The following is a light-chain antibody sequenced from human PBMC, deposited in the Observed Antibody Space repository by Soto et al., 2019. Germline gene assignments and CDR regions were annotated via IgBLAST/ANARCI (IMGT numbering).Light chain of an antibody. V-gene: IGKV3D-20*02. Sequence: IVLTQSPGTLSLSPGERATLSCRASQSFSSTYLAWYQQKPGQAPRLLIYGASSRATGIPDRFSGSGSGTDFTLTISRLEPEDFAVYYCQHRSNWPGFGQGTRLEIK. J-gene: IGKJ5*01. CDR1: QSFSSTY. CDR3: QHRSNWPG. CDR2: GAS.